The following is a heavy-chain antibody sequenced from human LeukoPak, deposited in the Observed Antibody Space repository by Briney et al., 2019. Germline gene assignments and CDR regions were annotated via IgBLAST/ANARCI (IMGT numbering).Heavy chain of an antibody. Sequence: PSETLSLTCAVYGGSFSGYYWSWIRQPPGKGLEWIGYIYYSGSTNYNPSLKSRVTISVDTSKNQFSLKLSSVTAADTAVYYCARRLYYYDSSGYSDLWFDPWGQGTLVTVSS. J-gene: IGHJ5*02. D-gene: IGHD3-22*01. V-gene: IGHV4-59*08. CDR1: GGSFSGYY. CDR3: ARRLYYYDSSGYSDLWFDP. CDR2: IYYSGST.